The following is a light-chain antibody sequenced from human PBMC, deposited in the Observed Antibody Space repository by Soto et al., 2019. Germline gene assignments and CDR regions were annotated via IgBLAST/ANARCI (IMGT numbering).Light chain of an antibody. CDR1: SSDVGAYTS. V-gene: IGLV2-8*01. CDR2: EVS. Sequence: QSVLTQPASVSGSPGQSITISCSGTSSDVGAYTSVSWYQQHPGKAPKLMIYEVSNRPSGVPDRFSGSKSGNTASLTVSGLQTEDEADYYCSSHAGNNNYVFGTGAKLTVL. J-gene: IGLJ1*01. CDR3: SSHAGNNNYV.